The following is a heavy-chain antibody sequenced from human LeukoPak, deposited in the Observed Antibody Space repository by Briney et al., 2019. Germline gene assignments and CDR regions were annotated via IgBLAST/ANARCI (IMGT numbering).Heavy chain of an antibody. Sequence: PGGSLRLSCAASGFTFSSYRMNWVRQAPGKGLEWVSSISSSSSYIYYADSVKGRFTISRDNAKNSLYLQMNSLRAEDTAVYYCARDRGDSGYYYYYMDVWGKGTTVTVSS. CDR1: GFTFSSYR. CDR3: ARDRGDSGYYYYYMDV. V-gene: IGHV3-21*01. J-gene: IGHJ6*03. CDR2: ISSSSSYI. D-gene: IGHD4-17*01.